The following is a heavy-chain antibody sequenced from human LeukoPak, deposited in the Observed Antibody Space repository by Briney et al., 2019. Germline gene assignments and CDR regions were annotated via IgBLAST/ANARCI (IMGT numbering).Heavy chain of an antibody. D-gene: IGHD3-10*01. J-gene: IGHJ4*02. CDR3: ARAIRGSAVDTGDR. V-gene: IGHV3-7*01. Sequence: GGSLRLSCVASGFTFSRYWMRWVRPAPGKGLEGVANIKNDGSEEYYVDSVKGRFTISRDNARNSLFLQMNSLTVEDTAVYYCARAIRGSAVDTGDRWGQGTLVTVSS. CDR1: GFTFSRYW. CDR2: IKNDGSEE.